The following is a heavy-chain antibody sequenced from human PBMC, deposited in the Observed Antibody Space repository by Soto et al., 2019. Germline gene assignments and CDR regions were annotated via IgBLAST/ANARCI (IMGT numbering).Heavy chain of an antibody. V-gene: IGHV3-33*01. CDR3: AREQGYGGNSDFDY. CDR1: GFTFSSYG. CDR2: IWYDGSNK. J-gene: IGHJ4*02. Sequence: PGGSLRLSCAASGFTFSSYGVHWVRQAPGKGLEWVAVIWYDGSNKYYADSVKGRFTISRDNSKNTLYLQMNSLRAEDTAVYYCAREQGYGGNSDFDYWGQGTLVTVSS. D-gene: IGHD4-17*01.